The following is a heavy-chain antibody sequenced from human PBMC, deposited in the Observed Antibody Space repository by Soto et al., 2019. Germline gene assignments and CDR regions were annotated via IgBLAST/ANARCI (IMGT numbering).Heavy chain of an antibody. CDR3: ARSGVVTNFDY. D-gene: IGHD2-15*01. V-gene: IGHV4-30-4*01. CDR2: IYYSGST. CDR1: GCSISSGDYC. J-gene: IGHJ4*02. Sequence: SETLPLTCTVSGCSISSGDYCWSWIRQPPGKGLEWIGYIYYSGSTYYNPSLKSRVTISVDTSKNQFSLKLSSVTAADTAVYYCARSGVVTNFDYWGQGTLVTVSS.